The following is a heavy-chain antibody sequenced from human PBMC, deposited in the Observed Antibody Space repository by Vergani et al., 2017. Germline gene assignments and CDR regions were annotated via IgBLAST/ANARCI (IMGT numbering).Heavy chain of an antibody. Sequence: QVQLVQSGAEVKKPGASVKVYCKASGYTFTGYYMHWVRQAPGQGLEWMGWINPNSGGTNYAQKFQGRVTMTRDTSISTAYMELSRLRSDDTSVYYCARGGGGYCSSTSCPPTRYYYYYMDVWGKGTTVTVSS. D-gene: IGHD2-2*01. CDR1: GYTFTGYY. J-gene: IGHJ6*03. CDR2: INPNSGGT. CDR3: ARGGGGYCSSTSCPPTRYYYYYMDV. V-gene: IGHV1-2*02.